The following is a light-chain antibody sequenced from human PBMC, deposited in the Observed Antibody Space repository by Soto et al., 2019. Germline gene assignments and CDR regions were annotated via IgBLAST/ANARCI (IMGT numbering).Light chain of an antibody. CDR3: QQSYTTPYT. J-gene: IGKJ2*01. CDR2: AAS. Sequence: DIQMTQSPSSLSASVGDRITITCRASHTIKTFLNWYEKKPGKAPKLLIYAASTLQSGVPSRFSGSGSGTDFTLTVSSLQPEDFATYFGQQSYTTPYTFGQGTKLEIK. V-gene: IGKV1-39*01. CDR1: HTIKTF.